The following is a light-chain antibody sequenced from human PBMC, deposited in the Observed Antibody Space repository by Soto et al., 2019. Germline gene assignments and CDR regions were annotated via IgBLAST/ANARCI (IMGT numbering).Light chain of an antibody. J-gene: IGKJ4*01. CDR2: GAS. CDR3: QQTRAYPST. V-gene: IGKV1-5*01. Sequence: DLQMTQSPSTLSASVGDRVTITCRASQNINIWLAWYQQKPGTAPNLLIYGASTLQSGVPSRFSGSGSGTDFTLTISSLQAEDFASYYCQQTRAYPSTFGGGTKVDIK. CDR1: QNINIW.